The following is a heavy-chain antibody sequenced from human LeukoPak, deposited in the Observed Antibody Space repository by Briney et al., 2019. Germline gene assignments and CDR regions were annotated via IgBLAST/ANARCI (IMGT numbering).Heavy chain of an antibody. CDR3: ARVSQEGGDDFDY. Sequence: ASVTVSCKASGYTFTTYGITWVRQAPGQGLECMGRISAYNGNTYYAQKLQGRVTMTTDTSTSTAYMELRSLRSDDTAVYYCARVSQEGGDDFDYWGQGTLVTVSS. D-gene: IGHD2-21*02. CDR2: ISAYNGNT. J-gene: IGHJ4*02. CDR1: GYTFTTYG. V-gene: IGHV1-18*04.